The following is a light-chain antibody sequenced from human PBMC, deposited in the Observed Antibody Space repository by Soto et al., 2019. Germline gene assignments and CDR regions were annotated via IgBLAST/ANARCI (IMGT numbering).Light chain of an antibody. CDR3: RQSYNTPRS. CDR1: QNIRRY. V-gene: IGKV1-39*01. J-gene: IGKJ2*03. Sequence: DIQMTQSPSSLSASVGDRVTITCRASQNIRRYLNWYQQKPGKAPKLLIYAASSLQSGVPSRFSGSGSGTDFTLTISSLQPEDFATYYCRQSYNTPRSFGQGTRV. CDR2: AAS.